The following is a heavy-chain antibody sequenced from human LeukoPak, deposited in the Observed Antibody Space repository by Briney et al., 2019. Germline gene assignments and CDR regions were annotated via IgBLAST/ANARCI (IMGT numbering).Heavy chain of an antibody. CDR2: IRQDGDTK. CDR3: ARSLPYGTTWYGRSDF. Sequence: GGSLRLSCAASGFPFNAYWMTWVRQAPGKGLEWVANIRQDGDTKYYVDSVKGRFTNSRDNAMNSLYLQMNSLRAEDTAIYYCARSLPYGTTWYGRSDFWGQGTLVTVSS. J-gene: IGHJ4*02. D-gene: IGHD6-13*01. CDR1: GFPFNAYW. V-gene: IGHV3-7*03.